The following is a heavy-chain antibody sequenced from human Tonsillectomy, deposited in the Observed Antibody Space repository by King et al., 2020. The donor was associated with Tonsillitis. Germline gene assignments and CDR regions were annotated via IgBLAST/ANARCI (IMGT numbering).Heavy chain of an antibody. CDR3: AKNLNPGITGTTDYFDC. Sequence: QLVQSGAEVKKPGESLKISFMGSGYSFTSYWIGWVRQMPGKGLEWMGIIYPGDSDTRYSPSFQGQVTISADKSINTAYLQWSSLKASDTAMYYCAKNLNPGITGTTDYFDCWGQGTLVTVSS. D-gene: IGHD1-7*01. J-gene: IGHJ4*02. CDR1: GYSFTSYW. CDR2: IYPGDSDT. V-gene: IGHV5-51*03.